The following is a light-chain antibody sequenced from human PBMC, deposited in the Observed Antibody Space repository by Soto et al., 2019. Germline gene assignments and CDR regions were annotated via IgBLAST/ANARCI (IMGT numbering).Light chain of an antibody. CDR2: EVS. J-gene: IGLJ3*02. CDR1: SSDVGGYKY. V-gene: IGLV2-14*01. CDR3: SSYTSSSTWV. Sequence: QSVLTQPASVSGSPGQSITISCTETSSDVGGYKYVFWYQQHPGKAPKLMIYEVSNRPSGVSNRFSGSKSGNTASLTISGLQAEDEADYYCSSYTSSSTWVFGGGTKLTVL.